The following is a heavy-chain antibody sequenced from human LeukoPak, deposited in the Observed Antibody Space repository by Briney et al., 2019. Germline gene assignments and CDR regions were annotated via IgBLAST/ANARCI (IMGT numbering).Heavy chain of an antibody. Sequence: HPGGTLRLSCAASGFTFSSYAMNWVRQAPRKGLEWVSAISGSTGSTYYADSVKGRFTISRDNSKNTLYLQMNSLRAEDTAIYYCAKRPMNWNQAVRFDPWGQGTLVTVSS. D-gene: IGHD1-1*01. CDR3: AKRPMNWNQAVRFDP. CDR2: ISGSTGST. CDR1: GFTFSSYA. J-gene: IGHJ5*02. V-gene: IGHV3-23*01.